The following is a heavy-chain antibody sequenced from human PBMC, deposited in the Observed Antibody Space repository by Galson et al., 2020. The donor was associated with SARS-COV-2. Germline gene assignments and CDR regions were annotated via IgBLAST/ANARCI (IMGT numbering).Heavy chain of an antibody. J-gene: IGHJ4*02. CDR1: GFTFDNYA. CDR2: ISWNSGSI. V-gene: IGHV3-9*01. CDR3: AKTQTPSLISAADY. Sequence: GGSLRLSCAASGFTFDNYAMHWVRQAPGKGLEWVLGISWNSGSIGYADSVKGRFTISRDNAKNSLYLQMNSLRAEDTALYYCAKTQTPSLISAADYWGQGTLVTVSS. D-gene: IGHD6-13*01.